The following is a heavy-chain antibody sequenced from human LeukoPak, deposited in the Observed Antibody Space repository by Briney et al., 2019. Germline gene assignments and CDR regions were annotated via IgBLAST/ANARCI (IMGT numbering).Heavy chain of an antibody. CDR1: GYTFTGYY. CDR2: INPNSGGT. D-gene: IGHD3-10*01. V-gene: IGHV1-2*04. J-gene: IGHJ4*02. Sequence: ASVKVSCMASGYTFTGYYMHWVRQAPGQGLEWMGWINPNSGGTNYAQKFQGWVTMTRDTSISTAYMELSRLRSDDTAVYYCARDSNYYGSGSYLLDYWGQGTLVTVSS. CDR3: ARDSNYYGSGSYLLDY.